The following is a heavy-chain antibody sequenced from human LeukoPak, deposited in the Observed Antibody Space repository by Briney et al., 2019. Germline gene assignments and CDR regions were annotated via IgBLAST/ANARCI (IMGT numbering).Heavy chain of an antibody. J-gene: IGHJ6*02. CDR2: ISYDGSNK. Sequence: PGRSLRLSCAASGFTFSSYAMHWVRQAPGKGLEWVAVISYDGSNKYYADSVKGRFTISRDNSKNTLYLQMNSLRAEDTAVYYCARDYYDFWSGYLGGYYYYGMDVWGQGTTVTVSS. D-gene: IGHD3-3*01. V-gene: IGHV3-30*04. CDR3: ARDYYDFWSGYLGGYYYYGMDV. CDR1: GFTFSSYA.